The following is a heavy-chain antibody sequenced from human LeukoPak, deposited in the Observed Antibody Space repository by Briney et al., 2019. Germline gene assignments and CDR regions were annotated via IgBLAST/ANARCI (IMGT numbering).Heavy chain of an antibody. Sequence: SQTLSLTCTVSGGSISSGDYYWSWIRQPPGKGLEWIGYIYYSGSTYYNPSLKSRVTISVDTSKNQFSLKLSSVTAADTAVYYCARDTMVRGIWIGIGLDYWGQGTLLTVSS. D-gene: IGHD3-10*01. V-gene: IGHV4-30-4*08. J-gene: IGHJ4*02. CDR3: ARDTMVRGIWIGIGLDY. CDR2: IYYSGST. CDR1: GGSISSGDYY.